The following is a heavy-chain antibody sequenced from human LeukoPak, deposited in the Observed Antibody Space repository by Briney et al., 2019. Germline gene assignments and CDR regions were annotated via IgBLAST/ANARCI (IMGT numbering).Heavy chain of an antibody. CDR1: GGSISSGGYS. V-gene: IGHV4-30-2*01. Sequence: SETLSLTCAVSGGSISSGGYSWSWIRQPPGKGLEWIGYIYHSGSTYYNPSLKSRVTISVDTSKNQFSLKLSSVTAADTAVYYCASPIVDYYYGMDVWGQGTTVTVSS. CDR2: IYHSGST. D-gene: IGHD1-26*01. J-gene: IGHJ6*02. CDR3: ASPIVDYYYGMDV.